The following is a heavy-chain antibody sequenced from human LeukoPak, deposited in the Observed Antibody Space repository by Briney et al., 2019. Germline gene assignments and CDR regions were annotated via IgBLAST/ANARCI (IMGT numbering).Heavy chain of an antibody. J-gene: IGHJ4*02. V-gene: IGHV3-30*18. D-gene: IGHD3-10*01. CDR2: ISSDGSSK. Sequence: PGGSLRLSCAASGFTFSSYGMHWVRQAPGKGLDWVALISSDGSSKYYAHSVKGRFTISRDNSKNTMYLQMNSLRAEDRAVYYCAKDRRAGSYDYWGEGTLVAVSS. CDR3: AKDRRAGSYDY. CDR1: GFTFSSYG.